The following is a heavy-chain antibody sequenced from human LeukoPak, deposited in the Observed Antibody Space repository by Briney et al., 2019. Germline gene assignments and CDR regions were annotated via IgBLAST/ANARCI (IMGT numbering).Heavy chain of an antibody. CDR1: GFTFTSYA. Sequence: GGSLRLSCAASGFTFTSYAMSWVRQAPGKGLEWVSTITVGGDNTFYAASVTGRFTISRDNSRNTLYLQMNSLRAEDTAVYYCARGGSAYCTNGVCSPRVVAAIDYCGPGTLVTVSS. V-gene: IGHV3-23*01. D-gene: IGHD2-8*01. CDR3: ARGGSAYCTNGVCSPRVVAAIDY. J-gene: IGHJ4*02. CDR2: ITVGGDNT.